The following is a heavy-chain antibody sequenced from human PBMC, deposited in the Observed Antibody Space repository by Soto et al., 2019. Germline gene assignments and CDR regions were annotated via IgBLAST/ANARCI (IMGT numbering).Heavy chain of an antibody. D-gene: IGHD3-22*01. V-gene: IGHV3-33*01. CDR2: IWYDGSNK. J-gene: IGHJ4*02. CDR1: GFTFSSYG. CDR3: ARFIKGHSSALGY. Sequence: QVQLVESGGGVVQPGRSLRLSCAASGFTFSSYGMHWVRQAPGKGLEWVAVIWYDGSNKYYADSVKGRFTISRDNSKNTLYLQMNSLRAEDTAVYYCARFIKGHSSALGYRGQGTLVTVSS.